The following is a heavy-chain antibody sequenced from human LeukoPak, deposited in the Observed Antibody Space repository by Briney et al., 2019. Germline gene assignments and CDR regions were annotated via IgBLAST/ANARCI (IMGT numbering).Heavy chain of an antibody. V-gene: IGHV1-46*01. CDR2: INPSGGST. CDR3: ARDFLQDEYYYDSSGYCWFDP. Sequence: ASVKVSCKASGYTFPSYFMHWVRQAPGQGLEWMGIINPSGGSTSYAQKFQGRVTMTRDTSTSTVYMELSSLRSEDTAVYYCARDFLQDEYYYDSSGYCWFDPWGQGTLVTVSS. D-gene: IGHD3-22*01. J-gene: IGHJ5*02. CDR1: GYTFPSYF.